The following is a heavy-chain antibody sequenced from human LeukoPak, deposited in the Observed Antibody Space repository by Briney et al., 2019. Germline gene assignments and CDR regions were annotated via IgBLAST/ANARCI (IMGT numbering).Heavy chain of an antibody. V-gene: IGHV1-8*01. CDR3: ARWRSYGSYYYYGMDV. CDR2: MNPNSGNT. J-gene: IGHJ6*02. Sequence: ASVKVSCKASGYTFTSYDINWVRQATGQGLEWMGWMNPNSGNTGYAQKFQGRVTMTRNTSISTAYMELSSLRSEDTAVYYCARWRSYGSYYYYGMDVWAKGPRSPSP. D-gene: IGHD5-18*01. CDR1: GYTFTSYD.